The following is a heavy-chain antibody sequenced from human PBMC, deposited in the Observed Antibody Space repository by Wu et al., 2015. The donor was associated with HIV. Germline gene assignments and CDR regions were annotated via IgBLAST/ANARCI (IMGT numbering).Heavy chain of an antibody. D-gene: IGHD2-21*01. CDR3: VRTAYCETDPCKGWVFQH. CDR1: GYTFTSYG. J-gene: IGHJ1*01. Sequence: QVQLVQSGAEVKKPGASVKVSCKASGYTFTSYGISWVRQAPGQGLEWMGWISAYNGKTNYAQKLQGRVTMTRDTIRETAYLDVRGLTSDDTAVYYCVRTAYCETDPCKGWVFQHWGQGTLVIVSS. CDR2: ISAYNGKT. V-gene: IGHV1-18*01.